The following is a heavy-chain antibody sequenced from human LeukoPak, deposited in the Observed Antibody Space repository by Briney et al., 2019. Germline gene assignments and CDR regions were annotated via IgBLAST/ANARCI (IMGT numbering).Heavy chain of an antibody. CDR1: GGSISSYY. CDR2: IYTSGST. J-gene: IGHJ4*02. V-gene: IGHV4-4*07. Sequence: SGTLSLTCTVSGGSISSYYWSWIRQPAGKGLEWIGRIYTSGSTDYNPSLKSRVTMSIDTTKNQFSLKLSSVTAADTGVYYCARDPAGIVGATAIDYWGQGTLVTVSS. CDR3: ARDPAGIVGATAIDY. D-gene: IGHD1-26*01.